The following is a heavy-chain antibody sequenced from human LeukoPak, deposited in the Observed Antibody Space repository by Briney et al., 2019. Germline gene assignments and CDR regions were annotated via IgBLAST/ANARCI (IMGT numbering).Heavy chain of an antibody. D-gene: IGHD3-3*01. J-gene: IGHJ4*02. CDR1: GFSLSTTGVG. V-gene: IGHV2-5*02. Sequence: ESGPTLVKPTQTLTLTCTFSGFSLSTTGVGVGWIRQPPGKALEWLALIYWGDDKRYSPSLNSRLTITKDTSKNQVVLTMTNMDPVDTATYYCALHSEVGVVNDYWGQGTLVTVSS. CDR2: IYWGDDK. CDR3: ALHSEVGVVNDY.